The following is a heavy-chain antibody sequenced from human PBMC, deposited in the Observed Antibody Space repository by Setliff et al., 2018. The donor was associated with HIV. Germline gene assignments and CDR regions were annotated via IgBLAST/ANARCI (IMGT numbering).Heavy chain of an antibody. V-gene: IGHV1-8*01. J-gene: IGHJ3*02. Sequence: VASVKVSCKASGYTFTRYDINWVRQATGQGLEWMGWMNPNSGNTGYAQKFQGRVTMTRNTSISTAYMELSSLRSEDTAGYYCARETGDDAFDIWGQGTMVTVSS. CDR3: ARETGDDAFDI. D-gene: IGHD7-27*01. CDR1: GYTFTRYD. CDR2: MNPNSGNT.